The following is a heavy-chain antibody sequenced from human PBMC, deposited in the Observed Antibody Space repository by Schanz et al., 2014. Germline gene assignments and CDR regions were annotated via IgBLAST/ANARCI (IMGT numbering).Heavy chain of an antibody. Sequence: QVQLVQSGAEVKKPGSSMKVSCKASGGTFSSDTFSWVRQAPGQGLEWMGRIVPIAGITNYAQRFQGRVTITADKSTSTAYMELSSLRSDDTAVYYCARDGRPPFYGSGEHYYWGQGTLVTVSS. V-gene: IGHV1-69*08. CDR2: IVPIAGIT. CDR1: GGTFSSDT. D-gene: IGHD3-10*01. J-gene: IGHJ4*02. CDR3: ARDGRPPFYGSGEHYY.